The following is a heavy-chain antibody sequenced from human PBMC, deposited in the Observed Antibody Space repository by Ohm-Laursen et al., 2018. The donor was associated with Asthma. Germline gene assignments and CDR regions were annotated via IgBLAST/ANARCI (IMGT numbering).Heavy chain of an antibody. Sequence: SLRLSCAASGFTFSSYGMHWVRQAPGKGLEWVSQINDNSDLTYYADSVKGRFTISRDNSRNTLFLQMNSLRAEDTAVYYCAKERSSSWPFWGQGTLVTVSS. D-gene: IGHD6-13*01. CDR2: INDNSDLT. J-gene: IGHJ4*02. CDR1: GFTFSSYG. V-gene: IGHV3-23*01. CDR3: AKERSSSWPF.